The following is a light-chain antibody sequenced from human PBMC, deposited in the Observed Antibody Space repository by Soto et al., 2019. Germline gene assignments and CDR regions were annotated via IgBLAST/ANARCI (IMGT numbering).Light chain of an antibody. CDR3: QQPHSALGR. CDR2: GAS. CDR1: QSVGTP. Sequence: TLSVARGDSVNLSCRASQSVGTPLAWYQQTPGQAPRLLIYGASTRATGVPARISGSGSGTDFAPTIRSLEPYYFALYYCQQPHSALGRYAQGTKVDIK. V-gene: IGKV3-15*01. J-gene: IGKJ1*01.